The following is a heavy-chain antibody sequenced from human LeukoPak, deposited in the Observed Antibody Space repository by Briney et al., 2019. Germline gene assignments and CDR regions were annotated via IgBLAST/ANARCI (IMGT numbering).Heavy chain of an antibody. J-gene: IGHJ6*03. CDR2: IKQHGSEK. Sequence: PGGSLRLSCVASGFTFSSYWMSWVRQAPGRGLEGVANIKQHGSEKYYVDSVKGRFTISRDNAKNPLYLQMNSLRAEDTAVYYCAREGGYSYGKSYYFYMDVWGKGTTVTVSS. CDR3: AREGGYSYGKSYYFYMDV. V-gene: IGHV3-7*01. D-gene: IGHD5-18*01. CDR1: GFTFSSYW.